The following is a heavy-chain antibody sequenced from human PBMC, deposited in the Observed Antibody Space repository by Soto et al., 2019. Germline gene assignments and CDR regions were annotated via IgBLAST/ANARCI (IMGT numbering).Heavy chain of an antibody. CDR1: GGSVSSGNYY. CDR3: ARGGVVVVAAPLDD. V-gene: IGHV4-61*01. Sequence: QVQLQESGPGLVKPSETLSLTCSVSGGSVSSGNYYWSWIRQPPGKGLEWIGYIYYSGSTNYNPSLRSRVSVSVDTSKNQVSLKLSSVTAADTAVYYCARGGVVVVAAPLDDLGQGTLVTVSS. J-gene: IGHJ4*02. D-gene: IGHD2-15*01. CDR2: IYYSGST.